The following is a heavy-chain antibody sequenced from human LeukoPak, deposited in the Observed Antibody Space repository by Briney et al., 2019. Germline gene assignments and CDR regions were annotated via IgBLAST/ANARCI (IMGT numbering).Heavy chain of an antibody. V-gene: IGHV1-69*05. CDR3: ARTPPDGYNRYYFDY. CDR1: GGTFSSYA. J-gene: IGHJ4*02. Sequence: SVKVSCKASGGTFSSYAISWVRQAPGQGLEWMGRIIPIFGTANYAQKFQGRVTITTDESTSTAYMELSSLRSEDTAVYYCARTPPDGYNRYYFDYWGQGTLVTASS. D-gene: IGHD5-24*01. CDR2: IIPIFGTA.